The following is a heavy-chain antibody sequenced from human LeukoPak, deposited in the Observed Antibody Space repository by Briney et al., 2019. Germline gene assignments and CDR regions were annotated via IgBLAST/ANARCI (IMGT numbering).Heavy chain of an antibody. V-gene: IGHV3-30*18. CDR1: GFTFSSYG. CDR2: ISYDGSNK. D-gene: IGHD4-17*01. J-gene: IGHJ6*04. CDR3: AKDLGTVTTDDYYGMDV. Sequence: GRSLRLSCAASGFTFSSYGMHWVRQTPGKGLAGVAVISYDGSNKYYADSVKGRFTISRDNSKNTLYLQMNSLRAEDTAVYYCAKDLGTVTTDDYYGMDVWGKGTTVTVSS.